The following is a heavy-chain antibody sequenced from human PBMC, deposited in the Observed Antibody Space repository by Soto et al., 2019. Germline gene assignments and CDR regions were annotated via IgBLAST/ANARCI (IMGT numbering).Heavy chain of an antibody. CDR1: GGTFSSYA. CDR2: IIPIFGTA. V-gene: IGHV1-69*13. Sequence: GASVKVSCKASGGTFSSYAISWVRQAPGQGLEWMGGIIPIFGTANYAQKFQGRVTITADESTSTAYMELSSLRSADTAVYYCARVGKATVIDAFDIWGQGTMVTVSS. D-gene: IGHD1-26*01. CDR3: ARVGKATVIDAFDI. J-gene: IGHJ3*02.